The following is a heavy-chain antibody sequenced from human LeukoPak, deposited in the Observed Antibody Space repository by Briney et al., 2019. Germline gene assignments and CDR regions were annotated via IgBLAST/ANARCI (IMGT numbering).Heavy chain of an antibody. Sequence: SGGSLRLSCAASGFTFSNYDMSWVRQAPGKGLEWVSVISGSVGSTYYADSVKGRFTISRDNSKNTLYLQMNSLRAEDTAVYYCAKSRSIAARYYYMDVWGKGTTVTVSS. CDR1: GFTFSNYD. CDR2: ISGSVGST. V-gene: IGHV3-23*01. CDR3: AKSRSIAARYYYMDV. D-gene: IGHD6-6*01. J-gene: IGHJ6*03.